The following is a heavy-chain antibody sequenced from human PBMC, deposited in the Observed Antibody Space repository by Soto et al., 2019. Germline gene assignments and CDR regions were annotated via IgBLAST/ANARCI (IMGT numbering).Heavy chain of an antibody. CDR1: GFTFSSYA. D-gene: IGHD3-3*01. CDR2: ISRRGGST. V-gene: IGHV3-23*01. CDR3: AKSPFVWSGSYY. Sequence: GGSLRLSCAASGFTFSSYAMSWVRQAPGKGLERVSAISRRGGSTYYADTVKGRFTISRDNSKNTLYLQMNSLRAEDTAVYYCAKSPFVWSGSYYWGQGTLVTVSS. J-gene: IGHJ4*02.